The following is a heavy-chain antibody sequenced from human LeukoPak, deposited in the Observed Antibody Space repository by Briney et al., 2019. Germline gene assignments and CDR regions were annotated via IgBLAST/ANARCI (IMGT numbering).Heavy chain of an antibody. CDR1: GYTFTSYG. V-gene: IGHV1-18*04. D-gene: IGHD2-2*01. Sequence: ASVKVSCKASGYTFTSYGISWVRQAPGQGLEWMGWNSAYNGNTNYAQKLQGRVTMTTDTSTSTAYMELRSLRSDDTAVYYCARSGYCSSTSCPYYYYGMDVWGKGTTVTVSS. CDR3: ARSGYCSSTSCPYYYYGMDV. CDR2: NSAYNGNT. J-gene: IGHJ6*04.